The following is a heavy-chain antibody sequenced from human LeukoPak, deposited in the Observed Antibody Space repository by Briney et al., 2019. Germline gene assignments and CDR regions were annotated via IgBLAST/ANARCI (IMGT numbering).Heavy chain of an antibody. CDR1: GFTFDDYS. D-gene: IGHD3-10*01. Sequence: GGSLRLSCAASGFTFDDYSMSWVRQVPRKGLEWVSGINWNGGRTGYADSVKGRFTISRDNAKKSLYVQMKSLRAEDTALYYCAREYYGSGSYYNVGYWGQGTLVTVSS. CDR2: INWNGGRT. CDR3: AREYYGSGSYYNVGY. V-gene: IGHV3-20*04. J-gene: IGHJ4*02.